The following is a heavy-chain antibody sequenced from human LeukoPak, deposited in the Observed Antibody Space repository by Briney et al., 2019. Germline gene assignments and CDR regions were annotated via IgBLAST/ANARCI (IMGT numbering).Heavy chain of an antibody. V-gene: IGHV3-30*19. J-gene: IGHJ4*02. CDR2: ISYDGSNK. CDR3: ARDRYYGSGPIDY. D-gene: IGHD3-10*01. Sequence: QPGGSLRLSCAASGLTFSSYGMHWVRQAPGKGLEWVAVISYDGSNKYYADSVKGRFTISRDNSKNTLYLQMNSLRAEDTAVYYCARDRYYGSGPIDYWGQGTQVTVSS. CDR1: GLTFSSYG.